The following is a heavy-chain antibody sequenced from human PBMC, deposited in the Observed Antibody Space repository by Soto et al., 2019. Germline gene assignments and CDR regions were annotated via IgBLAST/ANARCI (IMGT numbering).Heavy chain of an antibody. J-gene: IGHJ6*03. CDR1: GYTFTSYY. V-gene: IGHV1-46*03. CDR2: INPSGGST. D-gene: IGHD4-17*01. Sequence: ASVKVSCKASGYTFTSYYMHWVRQAPGQELEWMGIINPSGGSTSYAQKFQGRVTMTRDTSTSTVYMELSSLRTEDTAVYYCARDYGDYGVAWYYMDVWGKGTTVTVSS. CDR3: ARDYGDYGVAWYYMDV.